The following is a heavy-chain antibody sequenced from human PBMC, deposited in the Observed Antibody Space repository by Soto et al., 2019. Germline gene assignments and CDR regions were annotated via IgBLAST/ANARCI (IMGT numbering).Heavy chain of an antibody. D-gene: IGHD4-4*01. CDR1: GGTFSSYT. V-gene: IGHV1-69*04. Sequence: ASVKVSCKASGGTFSSYTISWVRQAPGQGLEWMGRIIPILGIANYAQKFQGRVTITADKSTSTAYMELSSLRSEDTAVYYCAREYSNSGWFDPWGQGTLVTVSS. CDR3: AREYSNSGWFDP. CDR2: IIPILGIA. J-gene: IGHJ5*02.